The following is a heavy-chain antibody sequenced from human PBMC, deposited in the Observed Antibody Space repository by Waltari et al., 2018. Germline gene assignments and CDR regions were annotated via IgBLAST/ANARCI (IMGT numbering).Heavy chain of an antibody. V-gene: IGHV4-39*07. D-gene: IGHD6-19*01. CDR3: ARDLEQWLVEGGFDY. CDR2: IYYSGST. J-gene: IGHJ4*02. Sequence: QLQLQESGPGLVKPSETLSLTCTVSGGSISSSSYYWGWIRQPPGKGLEWIGSIYYSGSTYYNPSLKSRVTISVDTSKNQFSLKLSSVTAADTAVYYCARDLEQWLVEGGFDYGGQGTLVTVSS. CDR1: GGSISSSSYY.